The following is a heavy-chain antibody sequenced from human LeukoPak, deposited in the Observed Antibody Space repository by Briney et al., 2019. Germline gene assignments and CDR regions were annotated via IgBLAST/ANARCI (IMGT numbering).Heavy chain of an antibody. J-gene: IGHJ4*02. CDR3: ARGGKYSSSWLFDY. Sequence: ASVRVSCKASGYTFTSYGINWVRQAPGQGLEWMRWISAYNGNTNYAQKLQGRVTMTTDTSTSAAYMELRSLRSDDTAVYYCARGGKYSSSWLFDYWGQGTLVTVSS. CDR1: GYTFTSYG. CDR2: ISAYNGNT. D-gene: IGHD6-13*01. V-gene: IGHV1-18*01.